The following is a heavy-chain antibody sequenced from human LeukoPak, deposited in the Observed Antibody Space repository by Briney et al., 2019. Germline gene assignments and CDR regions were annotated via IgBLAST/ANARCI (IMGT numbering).Heavy chain of an antibody. J-gene: IGHJ4*02. CDR1: GGSFSGYY. V-gene: IGHV4-34*01. Sequence: PSATLSLTCAVYGGSFSGYYWSWIRQPPGKGLEWIGEINHSGSTNYNPSLKSRVTISVDTSKNQFSLKLSSVTAADTAVYYCARGDDYKSTLFDYWGQGTLVTASS. D-gene: IGHD5-12*01. CDR3: ARGDDYKSTLFDY. CDR2: INHSGST.